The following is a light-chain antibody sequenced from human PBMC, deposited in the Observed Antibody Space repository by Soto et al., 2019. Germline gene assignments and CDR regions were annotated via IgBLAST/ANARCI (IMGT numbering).Light chain of an antibody. J-gene: IGKJ2*03. Sequence: EIVLTQSPGTLSLSPGERATLSCRASRSVSSNFLAWYQQKPGQAPSLLIYAASSRATGIPDRFGGSGSGTDFTLTISRLEPEDSAVYYCQQYGSSLMYSFGQGTKLEIK. CDR2: AAS. V-gene: IGKV3-20*01. CDR1: RSVSSNF. CDR3: QQYGSSLMYS.